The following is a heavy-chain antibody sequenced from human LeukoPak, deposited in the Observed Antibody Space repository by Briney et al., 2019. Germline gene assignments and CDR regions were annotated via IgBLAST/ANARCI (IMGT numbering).Heavy chain of an antibody. CDR1: DGSIGGYY. CDR3: ARTRAEWVVITPYAFDY. CDR2: IYYSGST. D-gene: IGHD3-22*01. Sequence: PSETLSLTCTVSDGSIGGYYWTWIRQPPGKGLEWIGYIYYSGSTNYNPSLKSRVTVSVDTSKNQFSLKLTSVTAADTAVYYCARTRAEWVVITPYAFDYWGQGTLVTVSS. J-gene: IGHJ4*02. V-gene: IGHV4-59*12.